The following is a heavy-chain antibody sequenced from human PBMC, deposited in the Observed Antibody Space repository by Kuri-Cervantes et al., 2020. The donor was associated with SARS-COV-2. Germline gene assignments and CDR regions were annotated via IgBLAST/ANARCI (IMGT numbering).Heavy chain of an antibody. CDR1: GFSFSSYG. CDR3: ARVMMYGGFLGRPLAY. J-gene: IGHJ4*02. V-gene: IGHV3-30*03. D-gene: IGHD2-8*01. Sequence: GGSLRLSCAASGFSFSSYGMSWVRQAPGKGLEWVAVISYDGSNKYYADSVKGRFTISRDNSKNTLYLQMNSLRAEDTAVYYCARVMMYGGFLGRPLAYWGQGTPVTVSS. CDR2: ISYDGSNK.